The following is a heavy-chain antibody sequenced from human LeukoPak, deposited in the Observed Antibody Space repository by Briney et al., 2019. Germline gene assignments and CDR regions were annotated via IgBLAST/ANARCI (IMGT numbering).Heavy chain of an antibody. CDR3: ARGITKGIAAAGLDY. Sequence: PGGSLRLSCAASGFTFSSYAMHWVRQAPGKGLEWVAVISYDGSNKYYADSVKGRFTISRDNSKNTLYLQMNSLRAEDTAVYYCARGITKGIAAAGLDYWGQGTLVTVSS. CDR2: ISYDGSNK. V-gene: IGHV3-30*04. J-gene: IGHJ4*02. CDR1: GFTFSSYA. D-gene: IGHD6-13*01.